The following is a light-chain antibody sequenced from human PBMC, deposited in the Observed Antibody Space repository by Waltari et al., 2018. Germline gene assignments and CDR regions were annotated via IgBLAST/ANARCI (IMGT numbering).Light chain of an antibody. Sequence: SFELTQPPSMSVSPGQTARITCSGDTLPQPFAYWYQQKAGQAPVLVIYKDKERPAGIPERFSGSSSGATVTLTISEVQAEDEADYYCQSADSIDSYVVFGGGTKLTVL. J-gene: IGLJ2*01. V-gene: IGLV3-25*03. CDR2: KDK. CDR3: QSADSIDSYVV. CDR1: TLPQPF.